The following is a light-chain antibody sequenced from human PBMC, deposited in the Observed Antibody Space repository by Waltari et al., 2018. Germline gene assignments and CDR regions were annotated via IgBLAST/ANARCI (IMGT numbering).Light chain of an antibody. CDR3: AAWDDSLNGWV. CDR2: RNN. CDR1: SSNIGSTT. J-gene: IGLJ3*02. V-gene: IGLV1-44*01. Sequence: QSVLTQPPSASVTPGQRVTISCSGSSSNIGSTTVNWYQQLPGTAPKPLIYRNNQLAAGVPDRCSGSRAGTSASLASSGLQSEDETDYYCAAWDDSLNGWVFGGGTKLTVL.